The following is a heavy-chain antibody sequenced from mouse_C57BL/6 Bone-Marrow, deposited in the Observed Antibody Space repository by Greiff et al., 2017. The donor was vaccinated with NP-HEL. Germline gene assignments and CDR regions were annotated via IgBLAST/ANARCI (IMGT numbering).Heavy chain of an antibody. CDR3: ARRRYYAYAMDY. D-gene: IGHD1-1*01. CDR2: LNPNYGTT. CDR1: GYSFTDYN. V-gene: IGHV1-39*01. Sequence: EVKLMESGPELVKPGASVKISCKASGYSFTDYNMNWVKQSNGKSLEWIGVLNPNYGTTSYNQKFKGKATLTVDQSSSTAYMQLNSLTSEDSAVYYCARRRYYAYAMDYWGQGTSVTVSS. J-gene: IGHJ4*01.